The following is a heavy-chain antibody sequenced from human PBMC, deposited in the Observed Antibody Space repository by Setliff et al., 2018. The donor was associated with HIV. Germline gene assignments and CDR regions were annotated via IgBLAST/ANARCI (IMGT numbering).Heavy chain of an antibody. CDR3: ASRVYYYDSSGYLREEGFDP. J-gene: IGHJ5*02. CDR2: IYYSGST. V-gene: IGHV4-39*01. CDR1: GGSISRYY. D-gene: IGHD3-22*01. Sequence: PSETLSLTCTVSGGSISRYYWSWIRQPPGKGLEWIGSIYYSGSTYYNPSLKSRVTISVDTSKNQFSLKLSSVTAADAAVYYCASRVYYYDSSGYLREEGFDPWGQGTLVTVSS.